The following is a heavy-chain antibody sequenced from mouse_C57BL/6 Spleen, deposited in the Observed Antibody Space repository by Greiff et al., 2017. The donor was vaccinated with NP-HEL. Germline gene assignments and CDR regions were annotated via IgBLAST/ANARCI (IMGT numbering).Heavy chain of an antibody. CDR1: GFTFTDYY. V-gene: IGHV7-3*01. CDR3: ASHYYDYPFAY. CDR2: IRNKANGYTT. J-gene: IGHJ3*01. D-gene: IGHD2-4*01. Sequence: EVKLVESGGGLVQPGGSLSLSCAASGFTFTDYYMSWVRQPPGKALEWLGFIRNKANGYTTEYSATVKGRFTISRDNSQSILYLQMNALRAEDSATYYCASHYYDYPFAYWGQGTLVTVSA.